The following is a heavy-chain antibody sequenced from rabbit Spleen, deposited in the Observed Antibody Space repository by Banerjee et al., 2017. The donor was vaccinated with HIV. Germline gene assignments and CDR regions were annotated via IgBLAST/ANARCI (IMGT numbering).Heavy chain of an antibody. Sequence: QEQLEESGGGLVKPGASLTLTCTASGFSFSSTYWICWVRQAPGKGLEWIACISGSSGSTYYATWAKGRFTISKTSSTTVTLQVTSLTAADTATYFCARKDATNSGVYWSFNLWGQGTLVTVS. CDR1: GFSFSSTYW. J-gene: IGHJ4*01. CDR2: ISGSSGST. D-gene: IGHD1-1*01. CDR3: ARKDATNSGVYWSFNL. V-gene: IGHV1S45*01.